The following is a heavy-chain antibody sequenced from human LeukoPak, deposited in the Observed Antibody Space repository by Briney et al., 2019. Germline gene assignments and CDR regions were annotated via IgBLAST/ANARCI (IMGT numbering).Heavy chain of an antibody. CDR2: IGSSGSTT. D-gene: IGHD5-24*01. CDR1: GFRFSDYY. V-gene: IGHV3-11*04. Sequence: GGSLRLSCAASGFRFSDYYMSWIRQAPGKGLEWVSYIGSSGSTTYYADSVKGGFTISRDNTRKSLYLQMNSLRAEDTAVYYCAGYPSKDVYNHGWFDRWGQGTLVTVSS. J-gene: IGHJ5*02. CDR3: AGYPSKDVYNHGWFDR.